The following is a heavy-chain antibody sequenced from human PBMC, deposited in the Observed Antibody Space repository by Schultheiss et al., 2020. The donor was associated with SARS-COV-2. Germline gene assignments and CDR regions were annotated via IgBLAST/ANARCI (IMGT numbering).Heavy chain of an antibody. Sequence: GGSLRLSCAASGFTFSSYGMNWVRQAPGKGLEWVSSISSSSSYIYYADSVKGRFTISRDNAKNSLYLQMNSLRAEDTAVYYCARYYGGNLYYYYGMDVWGQGTTVTVSS. V-gene: IGHV3-21*04. CDR1: GFTFSSYG. D-gene: IGHD4-23*01. CDR3: ARYYGGNLYYYYGMDV. J-gene: IGHJ6*02. CDR2: ISSSSSYI.